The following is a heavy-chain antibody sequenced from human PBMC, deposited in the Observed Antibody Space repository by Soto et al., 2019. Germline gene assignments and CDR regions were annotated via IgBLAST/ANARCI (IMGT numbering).Heavy chain of an antibody. V-gene: IGHV3-9*01. J-gene: IGHJ4*02. Sequence: EVQLVESGGGLVQPGRSLRLSCAASGFTFDDYAMHWVRQAPGKGLEWVSGISWNSGSIGYADSVKGRFTISRDNAKNSLYLQMNSLRAEDTALYYCAKAKTVAGRGYYFDYWGQGTLVTVYS. D-gene: IGHD6-19*01. CDR2: ISWNSGSI. CDR3: AKAKTVAGRGYYFDY. CDR1: GFTFDDYA.